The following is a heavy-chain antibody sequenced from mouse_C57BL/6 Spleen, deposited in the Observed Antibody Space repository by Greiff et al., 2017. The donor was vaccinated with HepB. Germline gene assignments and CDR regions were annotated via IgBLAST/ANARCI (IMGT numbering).Heavy chain of an antibody. Sequence: EVQLQQSGAELVRPGASVKLSCTASGFNIKDDYMHWVKQRPEQGLEWIGWIDPENGDTEYASKFQGKATITADTSSNTAYLQLSSLTSEDTAVYSCTRPYGSSSWFAYWGQGTLVTVSA. J-gene: IGHJ3*01. CDR2: IDPENGDT. V-gene: IGHV14-4*01. D-gene: IGHD1-1*01. CDR3: TRPYGSSSWFAY. CDR1: GFNIKDDY.